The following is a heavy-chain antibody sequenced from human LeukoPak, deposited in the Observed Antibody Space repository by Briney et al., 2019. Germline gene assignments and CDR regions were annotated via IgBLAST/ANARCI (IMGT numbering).Heavy chain of an antibody. D-gene: IGHD2-15*01. Sequence: PSETLSLTCTVSGGCISSYYWSWIRQPPGKGLEWIGYIYYSGSTNYNPSLKSRVTISVDTSKNQFSLKLSSVTAADTAVYYCARERRVGDFDYWGQGTLVTVSS. V-gene: IGHV4-59*01. CDR3: ARERRVGDFDY. CDR1: GGCISSYY. CDR2: IYYSGST. J-gene: IGHJ4*02.